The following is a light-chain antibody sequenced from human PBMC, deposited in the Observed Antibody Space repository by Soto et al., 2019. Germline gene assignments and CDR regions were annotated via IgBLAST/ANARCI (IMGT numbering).Light chain of an antibody. CDR3: QQRSTWPVT. V-gene: IGKV3-11*01. CDR1: QSVSSY. CDR2: DAS. Sequence: EIVLTQSPATLSLSPGERATLSCRASQSVSSYFAWYQQKPGQAPNLLIYDASNRATGIPARFSGSGSGTDLTLTISSLEPEDFAVYYCQQRSTWPVTFGQGTKVEI. J-gene: IGKJ1*01.